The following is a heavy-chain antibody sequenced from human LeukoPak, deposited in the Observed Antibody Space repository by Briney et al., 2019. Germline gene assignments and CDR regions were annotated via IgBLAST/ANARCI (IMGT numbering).Heavy chain of an antibody. V-gene: IGHV3-21*04. CDR3: ARLAGSHDY. D-gene: IGHD3-10*01. CDR2: ISGSSSYI. J-gene: IGHJ4*02. CDR1: GFPFSSYS. Sequence: GGALRLSCAASGFPFSSYSMSWVRQAPGKGLEWVSSISGSSSYIYSADSVRGRLTISRDNAKNSLYLQMNSLRAEDTAVYYCARLAGSHDYWGQGTLVTVFS.